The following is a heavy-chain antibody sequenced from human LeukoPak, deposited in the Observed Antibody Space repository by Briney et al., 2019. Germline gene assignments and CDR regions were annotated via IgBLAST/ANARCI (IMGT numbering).Heavy chain of an antibody. CDR1: GGSISSYY. Sequence: SETLSLTCTVSGGSISSYYWSWIRQPPGKGLEWIGYIYYSGSTSYNPSLKSRVTISVDTSKNQFSLKLSSVTAADTAVYYCARYMRIYDSSGYYYYYFDYWGQGTLVTVSS. J-gene: IGHJ4*02. CDR3: ARYMRIYDSSGYYYYYFDY. V-gene: IGHV4-59*01. CDR2: IYYSGST. D-gene: IGHD3-22*01.